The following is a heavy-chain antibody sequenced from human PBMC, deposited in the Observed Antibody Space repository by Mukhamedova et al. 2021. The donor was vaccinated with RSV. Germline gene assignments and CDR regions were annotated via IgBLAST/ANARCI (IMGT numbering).Heavy chain of an antibody. D-gene: IGHD6-19*01. V-gene: IGHV4-34*01. J-gene: IGHJ4*02. CDR2: INHSGST. CDR3: ASLRRSIAVAGTGGI. Sequence: GEINHSGSTNYIPSLKSRVTISVDTSKNQFSLKLSSVTAADTAVYYCASLRRSIAVAGTGGIWGQGTLVTVSS.